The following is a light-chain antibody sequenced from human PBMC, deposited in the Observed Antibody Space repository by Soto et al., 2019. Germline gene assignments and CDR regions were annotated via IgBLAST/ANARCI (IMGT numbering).Light chain of an antibody. V-gene: IGKV4-1*01. CDR3: QQYYSRPPT. CDR1: RNVLYSSNNKNY. Sequence: DIVMTQSPDSLAVSLGERATINCKSSRNVLYSSNNKNYLAWYQQKAGEPPKLLIYWASTRESGLPDRFSGGGSGTDFTRTISSLQAEDVALYYCQQYYSRPPTCGQGTKVEIK. CDR2: WAS. J-gene: IGKJ1*01.